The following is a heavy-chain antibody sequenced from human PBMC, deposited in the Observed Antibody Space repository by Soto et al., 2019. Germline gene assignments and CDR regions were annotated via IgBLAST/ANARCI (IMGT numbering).Heavy chain of an antibody. CDR1: GFTFSSYA. J-gene: IGHJ6*02. V-gene: IGHV3-30-3*01. Sequence: QVQLVESGGGVVQPGRSLRLSCAASGFTFSSYAMHWVRQAPGKGLEWVAVISYDGSNKYYADSVKGRFTISRDNSKKTMYLPMNSMRGDDRAVYDWTRNYLRFISGYGVIMDVWGQATTVTVSS. D-gene: IGHD5-12*01. CDR3: TRNYLRFISGYGVIMDV. CDR2: ISYDGSNK.